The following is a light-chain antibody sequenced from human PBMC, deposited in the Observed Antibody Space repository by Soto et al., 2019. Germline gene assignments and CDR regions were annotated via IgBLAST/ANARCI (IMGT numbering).Light chain of an antibody. Sequence: EIVMTQSPATLSVSPGERATLSCRASQSVYSNLAWYQQKPGQAPRLVIYGASTRATGIPARFSGSGSGTEFTLTISSLQSEDFAVYYCQQYKNFWTFGQGTKVEIK. CDR3: QQYKNFWT. CDR1: QSVYSN. CDR2: GAS. V-gene: IGKV3-15*01. J-gene: IGKJ1*01.